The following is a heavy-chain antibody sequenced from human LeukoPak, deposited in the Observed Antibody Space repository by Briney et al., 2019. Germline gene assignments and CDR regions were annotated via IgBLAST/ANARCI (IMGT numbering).Heavy chain of an antibody. CDR3: ARLYDSSTCTNWLDP. J-gene: IGHJ5*02. CDR2: IYHSGST. CDR1: GGSISSHY. D-gene: IGHD3-22*01. V-gene: IGHV4-59*11. Sequence: SETLSLTCTVSGGSISSHYWSWIRQPPGKGLEWIGYIYHSGSTKYNPSLKSRITISVDTSKNQFSLKLSSVTAADTAVYYCARLYDSSTCTNWLDPWGQGTLVTVSS.